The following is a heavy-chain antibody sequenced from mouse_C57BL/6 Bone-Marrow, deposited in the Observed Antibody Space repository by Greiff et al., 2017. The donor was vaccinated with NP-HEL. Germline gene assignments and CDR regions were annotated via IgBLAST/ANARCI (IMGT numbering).Heavy chain of an antibody. CDR2: ISDGGSYT. D-gene: IGHD2-3*01. J-gene: IGHJ2*01. Sequence: EVQLMESGGGLVKPGGSLKLSCAASGFTFSSYAMSWVRQTPEKRLEWVATISDGGSYTYYPDNVKGRFTISRDNAKNNLYLQMSHLKSEDTAMYYCARDHGYFFGYWGQGTTLTVSS. V-gene: IGHV5-4*01. CDR3: ARDHGYFFGY. CDR1: GFTFSSYA.